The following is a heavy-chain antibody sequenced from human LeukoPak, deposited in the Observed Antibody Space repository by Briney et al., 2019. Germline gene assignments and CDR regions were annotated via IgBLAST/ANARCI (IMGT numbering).Heavy chain of an antibody. CDR1: GFTFDDYA. CDR2: ISWNSGSI. Sequence: GGSLRLSCAASGFTFDDYAMHWVRQAPGKGLEWVSGISWNSGSIGYADSVKGRFTISRDNAMNSLYLQMNSLRAEDTAVYYCAKSRAIDHWGQGTLVIVSS. V-gene: IGHV3-9*01. D-gene: IGHD2-21*01. CDR3: AKSRAIDH. J-gene: IGHJ4*02.